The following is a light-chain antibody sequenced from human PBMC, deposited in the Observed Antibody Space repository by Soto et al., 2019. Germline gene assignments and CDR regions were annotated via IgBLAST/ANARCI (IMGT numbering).Light chain of an antibody. J-gene: IGLJ1*01. CDR1: SSDVGGYSY. V-gene: IGLV2-14*01. CDR2: EVS. CDR3: RSYTSSSTYV. Sequence: QSALTQPASVSGSPGQSITISCTGTSSDVGGYSYVSWYQQHPGKAPKLMIYEVSNRPSGVSNRFSGSKSGNTASLTISGLQAEDEADYYCRSYTSSSTYVFGTGTKVTVL.